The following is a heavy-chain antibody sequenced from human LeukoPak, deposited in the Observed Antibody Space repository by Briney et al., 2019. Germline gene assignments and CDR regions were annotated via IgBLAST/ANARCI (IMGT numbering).Heavy chain of an antibody. J-gene: IGHJ4*02. Sequence: SETLSLTCTASGGSISSYYWSWIRQPPGKGLEWIGYIYYSGSTNYNPSLKSRVTISVDTSKNQFSLKLSSVTAADTAVYYRAREAAAGTVDYWGQGTLVTVSS. CDR3: AREAAAGTVDY. D-gene: IGHD6-13*01. CDR1: GGSISSYY. V-gene: IGHV4-59*01. CDR2: IYYSGST.